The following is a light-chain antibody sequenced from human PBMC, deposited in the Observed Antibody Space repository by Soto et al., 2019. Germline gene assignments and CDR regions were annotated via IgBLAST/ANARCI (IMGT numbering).Light chain of an antibody. CDR2: GAS. V-gene: IGKV3-20*01. Sequence: EIVLTQSPGTLSLSPGERATLSCRASQSVAGSYLAWYQQKPGQAPRLLIYGASSRATGIPDRFSRSGSGTDFTLTISRLEPEDFAVYYCQRYASSTITFGQGTRLEIK. CDR3: QRYASSTIT. J-gene: IGKJ5*01. CDR1: QSVAGSY.